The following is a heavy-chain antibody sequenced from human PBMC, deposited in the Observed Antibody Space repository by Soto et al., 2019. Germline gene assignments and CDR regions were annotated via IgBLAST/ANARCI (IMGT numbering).Heavy chain of an antibody. CDR1: GGSISSGGYY. CDR3: ARDLVNSYGYRHLDY. V-gene: IGHV4-31*03. D-gene: IGHD5-18*01. Sequence: QVQLQESGPGLVKPSQTLSLTCTVSGGSISSGGYYWSWIRQHPGKGLEWLGYIYYSGRTYYNPSLKSRVTTSVDTSKNQFSLKLSSVTAAYTAVYYCARDLVNSYGYRHLDYWGQGSLVTVSS. CDR2: IYYSGRT. J-gene: IGHJ4*02.